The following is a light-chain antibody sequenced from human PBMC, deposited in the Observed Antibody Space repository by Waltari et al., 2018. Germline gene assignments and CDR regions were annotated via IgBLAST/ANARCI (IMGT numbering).Light chain of an antibody. CDR3: QQYYSTPQT. CDR1: QTVLSSSNNKNY. V-gene: IGKV4-1*01. CDR2: WAS. Sequence: DIVMTQSPDSLAVSLGERATINCKSSQTVLSSSNNKNYLAWYQQKRGQPPKLRIYWASTRESGVPDRFSGSGSGTDFTLTISSLQAEDVAVYYCQQYYSTPQTFGQGTKLEIK. J-gene: IGKJ2*01.